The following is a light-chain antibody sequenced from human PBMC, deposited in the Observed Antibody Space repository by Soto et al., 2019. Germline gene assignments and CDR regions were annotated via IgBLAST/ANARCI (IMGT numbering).Light chain of an antibody. V-gene: IGLV2-11*01. J-gene: IGLJ1*01. CDR1: SSDVGGYNY. CDR3: CSYVGSYSYV. Sequence: QSVLTQPRSVSGSRGQSVTISCTGTSSDVGGYNYVSWYQQHPGKAPKLMIYDVSKRPSGVPDRFSGSKSGNTASLTISGLQAEDEADYYCCSYVGSYSYVFGTGTKGTV. CDR2: DVS.